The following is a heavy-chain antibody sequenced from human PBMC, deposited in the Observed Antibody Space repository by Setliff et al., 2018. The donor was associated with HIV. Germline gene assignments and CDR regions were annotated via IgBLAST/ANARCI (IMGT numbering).Heavy chain of an antibody. V-gene: IGHV3-7*01. D-gene: IGHD1-26*01. J-gene: IGHJ4*02. CDR3: ARWGSGSYERVFDY. Sequence: PGGSLRLSCAASGFAFRSYWMSWVRQAPGKGLESVANVKQDGTETLYVDSVKGRFTISRDNANNLLYLQMNSLRVEDTAVYFCARWGSGSYERVFDYWGQGMLVTVSS. CDR2: VKQDGTET. CDR1: GFAFRSYW.